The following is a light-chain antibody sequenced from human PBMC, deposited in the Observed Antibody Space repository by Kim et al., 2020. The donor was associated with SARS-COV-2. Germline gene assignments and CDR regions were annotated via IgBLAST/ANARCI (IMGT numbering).Light chain of an antibody. V-gene: IGLV2-8*01. Sequence: QSVLTQPPSASGSPGQSVTISCSGTSSDVGAYKYVSWYQQHPGKAPKLMIYEVNLRPSGVPDRFSGSKSGNTASLTVSGLQAEDEADYYCTSYAGSNSYVFGSGTKVTVL. CDR2: EVN. J-gene: IGLJ1*01. CDR3: TSYAGSNSYV. CDR1: SSDVGAYKY.